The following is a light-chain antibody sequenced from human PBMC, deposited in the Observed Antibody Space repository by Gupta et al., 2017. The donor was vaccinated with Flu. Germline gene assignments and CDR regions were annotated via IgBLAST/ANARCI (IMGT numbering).Light chain of an antibody. V-gene: IGLV1-44*01. CDR3: AALDDSLNGYV. Sequence: QSVLTQPPSASGTPGQRVTISCSGSSSNIGSNTVNWYQPLPGTAPKLLIYSNNQRPSGVPDRFSGSKSGTSAALAISGLQAEDEADYYCAALDDSLNGYVFGTGTKVTVL. CDR1: SSNIGSNT. CDR2: SNN. J-gene: IGLJ1*01.